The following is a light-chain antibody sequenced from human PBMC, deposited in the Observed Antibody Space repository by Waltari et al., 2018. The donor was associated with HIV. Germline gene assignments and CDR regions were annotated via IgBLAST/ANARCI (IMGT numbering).Light chain of an antibody. CDR1: TSDVGSFND. V-gene: IGLV2-11*01. Sequence: QSALSQPPSVSGSPGQSVTISCTGSTSDVGSFNDVSWYQQYPGNAPKLFIFDVYPRPSGVPERFSGSRSGNTASLTISGLQTEEEADYFCCAYAAGHVSYVFGTGT. CDR2: DVY. J-gene: IGLJ1*01. CDR3: CAYAAGHVSYV.